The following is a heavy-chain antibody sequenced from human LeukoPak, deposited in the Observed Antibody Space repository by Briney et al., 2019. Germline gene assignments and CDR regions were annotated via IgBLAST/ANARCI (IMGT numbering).Heavy chain of an antibody. D-gene: IGHD7-27*01. Sequence: GGSLRLSCAASGFTFSSYAMHWVRQAPGKGLEWVAVISYDGSNKYYADSVKGRFTISRDNSKNTLYLQMNSLRAEDTAVYYCVRFWGNFDYWGQGTLVTVAS. CDR2: ISYDGSNK. CDR1: GFTFSSYA. J-gene: IGHJ4*02. V-gene: IGHV3-30*04. CDR3: VRFWGNFDY.